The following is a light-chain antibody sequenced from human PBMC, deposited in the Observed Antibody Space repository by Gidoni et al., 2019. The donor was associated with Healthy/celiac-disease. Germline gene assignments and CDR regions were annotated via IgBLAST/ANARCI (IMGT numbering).Light chain of an antibody. Sequence: QSVLTQPPSVSGAPGPRVTISCTGSSLNVGAGYDVHWYQQLPGTAPKLLIYANINRASGVPDRFSGSKSGTSGSLAITGLQAEDEADYYCQSYDSSLSGVVFGGGTKLTVL. CDR1: SLNVGAGYD. CDR3: QSYDSSLSGVV. J-gene: IGLJ2*01. V-gene: IGLV1-40*01. CDR2: ANI.